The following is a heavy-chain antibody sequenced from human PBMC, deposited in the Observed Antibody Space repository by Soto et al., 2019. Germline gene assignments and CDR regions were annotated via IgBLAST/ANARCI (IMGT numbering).Heavy chain of an antibody. D-gene: IGHD1-1*01. CDR1: GASIRSSTYQ. CDR3: WRHSHWKVDS. CDR2: AYYSESN. Sequence: WETLSLTCTVPGASIRSSTYQWGWIRQPPGRGLEWIVSAYYSESNYDDPALRSRATICVDTSKNQFSLKVSPVAAADTHVYYCWRHSHWKVDSWGQGPLVTVSS. J-gene: IGHJ5*01. V-gene: IGHV4-39*01.